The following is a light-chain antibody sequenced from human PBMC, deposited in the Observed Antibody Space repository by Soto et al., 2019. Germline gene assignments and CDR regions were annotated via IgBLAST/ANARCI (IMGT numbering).Light chain of an antibody. V-gene: IGKV1-8*01. CDR2: GAS. J-gene: IGKJ1*01. CDR1: QGVGRY. Sequence: AIRMTQSPSSLSASAGDRVAIACRASQGVGRYLAWYQQKPGQAPKLLIYGASTLQSGVPSSFSGGGSGTNFTLTISCLQSEDFANYYCQHYKNYPWTFGQGTKVEIK. CDR3: QHYKNYPWT.